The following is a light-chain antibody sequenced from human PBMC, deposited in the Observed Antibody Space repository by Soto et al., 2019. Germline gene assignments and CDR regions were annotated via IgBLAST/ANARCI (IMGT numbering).Light chain of an antibody. CDR2: GAS. Sequence: TGLAQAPATPSFSPGETATPSCRASQRVSNNVAWYQQKPGQAPRLLILGASTRATGIPARFSGSGSGTEFTLSISSLQSEDFAVYYCKQYKEWPPFTFGQGTRLEIK. CDR1: QRVSNN. CDR3: KQYKEWPPFT. J-gene: IGKJ5*01. V-gene: IGKV3-15*01.